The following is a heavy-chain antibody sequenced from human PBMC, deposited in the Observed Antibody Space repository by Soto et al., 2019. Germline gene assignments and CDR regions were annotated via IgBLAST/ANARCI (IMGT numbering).Heavy chain of an antibody. V-gene: IGHV1-3*01. CDR2: INGDNGDT. CDR1: GYSVRACA. CDR3: ARVLVLENVCNWFDP. D-gene: IGHD3-10*01. Sequence: GAPAEVSCRDFGYSVRACATGCVHQAPVQRLEWMGWINGDNGDTKYAQKFQGRVTITRDTSTSTAYMELRSLRSDDTAVYYCARVLVLENVCNWFDPWGQGTLVTVSS. J-gene: IGHJ5*02.